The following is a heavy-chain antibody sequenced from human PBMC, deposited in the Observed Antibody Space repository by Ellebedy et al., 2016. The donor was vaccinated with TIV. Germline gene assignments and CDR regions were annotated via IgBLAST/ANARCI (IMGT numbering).Heavy chain of an antibody. Sequence: GESLKISCAASGFSFGSYWMLWVRQPPGKGLEWVSRIKADGSGITYADSVRGRFTISRDNAKNTLYLQMDSLRVEDTAVYYCARRGAEMAQSFDNWGQGTLVTVSA. CDR3: ARRGAEMAQSFDN. D-gene: IGHD5-24*01. CDR1: GFSFGSYW. CDR2: IKADGSGI. V-gene: IGHV3-74*03. J-gene: IGHJ4*02.